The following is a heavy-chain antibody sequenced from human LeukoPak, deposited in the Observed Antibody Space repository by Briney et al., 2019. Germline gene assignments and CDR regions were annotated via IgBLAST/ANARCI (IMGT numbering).Heavy chain of an antibody. CDR3: AKREVFTMIVVAMPSYFDY. Sequence: GGSLRLSCAASGFTFDDYGMSWVRQAPGKGLEWVSGINWNGGSTGYADSVKGRFTISRDNAKNTLYLQMNSLRAEDTAVYYCAKREVFTMIVVAMPSYFDYWGQGTLVTVSS. J-gene: IGHJ4*02. CDR1: GFTFDDYG. V-gene: IGHV3-20*04. D-gene: IGHD3-22*01. CDR2: INWNGGST.